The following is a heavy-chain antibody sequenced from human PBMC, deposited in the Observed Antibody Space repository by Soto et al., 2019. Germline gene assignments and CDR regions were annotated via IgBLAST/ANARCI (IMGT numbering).Heavy chain of an antibody. D-gene: IGHD5-12*01. CDR3: ARGNHRWLQLWYFDL. Sequence: SVKVSCKASGGTFSSYTISWVRQAPGQGLEWMGGIIPIFGTANYAQKFQGRVTITADESTSTAYMELSSLRSEDTAVYYCARGNHRWLQLWYFDLWGRGTLVTISS. CDR1: GGTFSSYT. V-gene: IGHV1-69*13. J-gene: IGHJ2*01. CDR2: IIPIFGTA.